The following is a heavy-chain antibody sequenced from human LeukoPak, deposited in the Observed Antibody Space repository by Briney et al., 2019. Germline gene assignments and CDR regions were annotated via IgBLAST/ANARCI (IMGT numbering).Heavy chain of an antibody. Sequence: PSETPSLTCAVYGGSFSGYYWSWIRQPPGKGLEWIGEINHSGSTNYNPSLKSRVTISVDTSKNQFSLKLSSVTAADTAVYYCAILYGSGRYFDYWGQGTLVTVSS. V-gene: IGHV4-34*01. CDR1: GGSFSGYY. D-gene: IGHD3-10*01. CDR3: AILYGSGRYFDY. J-gene: IGHJ4*02. CDR2: INHSGST.